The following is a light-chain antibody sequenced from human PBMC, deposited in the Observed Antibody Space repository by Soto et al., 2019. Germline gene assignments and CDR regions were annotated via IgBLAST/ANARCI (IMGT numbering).Light chain of an antibody. CDR2: DAS. CDR1: QGISSA. J-gene: IGKJ2*03. V-gene: IGKV1-13*02. CDR3: QQLS. Sequence: AIQLTQSPSSLSASVGDRVTITCRASQGISSALAWYQQKPGKAPKLLIYDASSLESGVPSRFSGSGSGKDFTLTISSLQPEDFATYYCQQLSFGQGTKLEIK.